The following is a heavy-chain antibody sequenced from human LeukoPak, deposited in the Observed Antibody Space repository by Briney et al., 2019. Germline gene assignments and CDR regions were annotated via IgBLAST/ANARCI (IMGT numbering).Heavy chain of an antibody. CDR2: IRSKAYGGTT. D-gene: IGHD3-9*01. CDR3: TTYFDILTGYPPVDS. V-gene: IGHV3-49*03. J-gene: IGHJ4*02. Sequence: GGSLRLSCTASGFTFGDHAMSWFRQAPGKGLEWVTFIRSKAYGGTTEYAASVKGRFTISRDDSKRIAYLQMNSLKTEDTAVYYCTTYFDILTGYPPVDSWGQGTLVTVSS. CDR1: GFTFGDHA.